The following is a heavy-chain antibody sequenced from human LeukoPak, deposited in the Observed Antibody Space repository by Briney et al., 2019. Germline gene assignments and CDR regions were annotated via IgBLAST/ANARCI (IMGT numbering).Heavy chain of an antibody. D-gene: IGHD3-3*01. V-gene: IGHV3-23*01. Sequence: PGGSLRLSCATSRFTFSSYAMSWVRQAPGKALEWVSDISGVGGSTYYADSVKGRFTISRSNSKNTLYLQMNSLRAEDTAVYYCSKNQAPRCCVFWSGDAFNFWGQGTMVTVSS. J-gene: IGHJ3*01. CDR3: SKNQAPRCCVFWSGDAFNF. CDR1: RFTFSSYA. CDR2: ISGVGGST.